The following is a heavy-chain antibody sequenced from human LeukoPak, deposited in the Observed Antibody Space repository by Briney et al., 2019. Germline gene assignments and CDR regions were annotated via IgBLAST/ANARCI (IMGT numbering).Heavy chain of an antibody. D-gene: IGHD3-16*01. CDR2: INHSGST. Sequence: PSETLSLTCAVYGGSFSGYYWSWIRQPPGKGLEWIGEINHSGSTNYNPSLKSRVTISVDTSKNQFSLKLSSVTAADTAVYYCARARGDGYYYYYMDVWGKGTTVTVSS. CDR3: ARARGDGYYYYYMDV. V-gene: IGHV4-34*01. J-gene: IGHJ6*03. CDR1: GGSFSGYY.